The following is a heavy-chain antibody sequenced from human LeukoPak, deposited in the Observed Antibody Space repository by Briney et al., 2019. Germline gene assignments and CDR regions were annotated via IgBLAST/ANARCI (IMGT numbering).Heavy chain of an antibody. CDR1: GFSFNNFA. D-gene: IGHD3-3*02. Sequence: GGSLRLSCAASGFSFNNFAMHWVRQAPGKGLEWVAHISYDGSSKYNEDSVKGRFTISRDDSKNTLYLQMNSLRAEDTAVYYCARPYLEWSLKFYMDVWGKGTTVTVTS. CDR2: ISYDGSSK. V-gene: IGHV3-30*04. J-gene: IGHJ6*03. CDR3: ARPYLEWSLKFYMDV.